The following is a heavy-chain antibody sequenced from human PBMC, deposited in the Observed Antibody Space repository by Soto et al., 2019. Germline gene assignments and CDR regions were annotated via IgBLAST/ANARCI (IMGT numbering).Heavy chain of an antibody. CDR1: GFTFSSYG. J-gene: IGHJ5*02. Sequence: QVQLVESGGGVVQPGRSLRLSCAASGFTFSSYGMHWVRQAPGKGLEWVAVISYDGSNKYYADSVKSRFTISRDNSKNTLYLQMNSLGAEDTAVYYCAKDLSSSWYDLHPNWFDPWGQGTLVTVSS. D-gene: IGHD6-13*01. V-gene: IGHV3-30*18. CDR3: AKDLSSSWYDLHPNWFDP. CDR2: ISYDGSNK.